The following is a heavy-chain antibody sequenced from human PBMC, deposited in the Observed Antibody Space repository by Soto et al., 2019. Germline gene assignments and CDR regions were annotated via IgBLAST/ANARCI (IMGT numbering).Heavy chain of an antibody. CDR3: AKDIETCSGGSCYSGKDYYYYYGMDV. D-gene: IGHD2-15*01. V-gene: IGHV3-30*18. Sequence: GGSLRLSCAASGFTFSSYGMHWVRQAPGKGLEWVAVISYDGSNKYYADSVKGRFTISRDNSKNTLYLQMNSLRAEDTAVYYCAKDIETCSGGSCYSGKDYYYYYGMDVWGQGTTVTVSS. CDR1: GFTFSSYG. CDR2: ISYDGSNK. J-gene: IGHJ6*02.